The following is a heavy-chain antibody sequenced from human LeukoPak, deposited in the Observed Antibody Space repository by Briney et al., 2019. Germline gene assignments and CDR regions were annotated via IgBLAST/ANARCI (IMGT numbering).Heavy chain of an antibody. Sequence: SEILSLTCTVSGGSISSSSYYWGWIRQPPGKGLEWIGSIYYSGSTYYNPSLKSRVTISVDTSKNQFSLNVTSVTAADTAVYYCVNYGGTYYYYYGMDVWGQGTTVTVSS. CDR3: VNYGGTYYYYYGMDV. V-gene: IGHV4-39*01. J-gene: IGHJ6*02. CDR2: IYYSGST. CDR1: GGSISSSSYY. D-gene: IGHD4-23*01.